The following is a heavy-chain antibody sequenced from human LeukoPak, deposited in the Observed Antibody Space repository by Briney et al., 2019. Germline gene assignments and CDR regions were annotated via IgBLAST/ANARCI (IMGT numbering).Heavy chain of an antibody. D-gene: IGHD3-10*01. CDR3: AKDGNYYGSRSYPPADN. CDR1: GFTFSSYD. CDR2: ISYDGSNK. V-gene: IGHV3-30*18. J-gene: IGHJ4*02. Sequence: PGRSPRLSCAASGFTFSSYDMHWVRQAPGKGLEWVAVISYDGSNKYYADYVKGRFTISRDNSKNTLYLQMNSLRGEDTAVYYCAKDGNYYGSRSYPPADNWGQGTLVTVSS.